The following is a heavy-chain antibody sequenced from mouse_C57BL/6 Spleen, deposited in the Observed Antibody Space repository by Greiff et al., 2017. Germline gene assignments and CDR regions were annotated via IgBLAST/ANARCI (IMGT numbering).Heavy chain of an antibody. CDR3: ARKSCYGSSYNFDY. Sequence: QVQLQQPGTELVKPGASVKLSCKASGYTFTSYWMHWVKQRPGQGLEWICNLNPSNGGTNYIEKFTSTATLPVDKASSTAYMQLSSPTSEDSAVYYCARKSCYGSSYNFDYWGQGTTLTVSS. CDR1: GYTFTSYW. J-gene: IGHJ2*01. D-gene: IGHD1-1*01. V-gene: IGHV1-53*01. CDR2: LNPSNGGT.